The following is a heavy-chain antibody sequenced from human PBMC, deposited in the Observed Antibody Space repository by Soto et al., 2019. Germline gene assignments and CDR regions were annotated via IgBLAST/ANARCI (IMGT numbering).Heavy chain of an antibody. J-gene: IGHJ4*02. V-gene: IGHV1-2*02. CDR1: GYTFTSYG. Sequence: EASVKVSCKASGYTFTSYGISWVRQAPGQGLEWMGWISANSGGTNYAQKFQGRVTMARDTSISTAFMELSRLISDDTAVYFCARDQGGKHYYDSSGYYYYFDYWGQGPLVTVSS. D-gene: IGHD3-22*01. CDR3: ARDQGGKHYYDSSGYYYYFDY. CDR2: ISANSGGT.